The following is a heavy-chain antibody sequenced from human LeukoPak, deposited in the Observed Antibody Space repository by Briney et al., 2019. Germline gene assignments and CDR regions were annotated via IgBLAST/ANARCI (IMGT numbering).Heavy chain of an antibody. CDR2: ISSSSSYI. J-gene: IGHJ5*02. V-gene: IGHV3-21*01. Sequence: KSGGSLRLSCAASGFTFSSYAMHWVRQAPGKGLEWVSSISSSSSYIYYADSVKGRFTISRDNAKNSLYLQMNSLRAEDTAVYYCARMYYYGSGTADWFDPWGQGTLVTVSS. D-gene: IGHD3-10*01. CDR3: ARMYYYGSGTADWFDP. CDR1: GFTFSSYA.